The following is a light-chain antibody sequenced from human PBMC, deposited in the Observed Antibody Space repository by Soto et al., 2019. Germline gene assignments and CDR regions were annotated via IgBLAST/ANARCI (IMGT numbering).Light chain of an antibody. CDR2: EVV. CDR1: KNDIGVYDF. J-gene: IGLJ1*01. CDR3: KSYAGSNTYV. Sequence: QSVLTQPPSASWSPGQSVTISCSGTKNDIGVYDFVSWYQHHPGKAPRLIIYEVVQRPSGVPDRFSGSKSGNTASLTVSGLQAADEADYFCKSYAGSNTYVFGSGTRSPS. V-gene: IGLV2-8*01.